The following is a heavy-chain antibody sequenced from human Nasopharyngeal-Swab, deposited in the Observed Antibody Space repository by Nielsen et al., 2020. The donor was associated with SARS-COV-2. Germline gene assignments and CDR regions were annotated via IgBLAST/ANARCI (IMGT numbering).Heavy chain of an antibody. CDR3: ARDISDIVVVPAAWDY. D-gene: IGHD2-2*01. J-gene: IGHJ4*02. Sequence: ASVKVSCKASGYTFTSYGISWVRQAPGQGLEWMGWISAYNGNTSYAQKLQGRVTMTTDTSTSTAYMELRSLRSDDTAVYYCARDISDIVVVPAAWDYWGQGTLVTVSS. V-gene: IGHV1-18*01. CDR1: GYTFTSYG. CDR2: ISAYNGNT.